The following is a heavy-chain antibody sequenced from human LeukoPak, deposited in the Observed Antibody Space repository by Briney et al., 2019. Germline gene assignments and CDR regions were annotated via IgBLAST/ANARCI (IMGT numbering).Heavy chain of an antibody. CDR1: GGSFSGYY. CDR2: INHSGST. J-gene: IGHJ4*02. CDR3: ARILTNWNYGDYVDY. V-gene: IGHV4-34*01. D-gene: IGHD1-7*01. Sequence: SETLSLTCAVYGGSFSGYYWRWIRQPPGKGLEWIGEINHSGSTNYNPSLKSRVTISVDTSKNQFSLKLSSVTAADTAVYYCARILTNWNYGDYVDYWGQGTLVTVSS.